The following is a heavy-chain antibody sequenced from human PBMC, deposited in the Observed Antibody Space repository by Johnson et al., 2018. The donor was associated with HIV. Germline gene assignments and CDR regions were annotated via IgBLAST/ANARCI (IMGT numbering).Heavy chain of an antibody. D-gene: IGHD1-1*01. Sequence: QVQLVESGGGVVQPGGSLRLSCAASGFTFSSYGMHWVRQAPGKGLEWVAFIRYDGSNKYYADSVKGRFTISRDNSKNTLYLQMNSLRAEDTAVYYCARGGVWNDFDAFDIWGQGTMVTVSS. J-gene: IGHJ3*02. CDR1: GFTFSSYG. CDR2: IRYDGSNK. V-gene: IGHV3-30*02. CDR3: ARGGVWNDFDAFDI.